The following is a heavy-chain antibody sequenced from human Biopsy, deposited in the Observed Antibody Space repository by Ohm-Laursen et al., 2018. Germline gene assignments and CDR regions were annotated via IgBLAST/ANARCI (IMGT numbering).Heavy chain of an antibody. J-gene: IGHJ4*02. CDR1: GYAVTDYF. D-gene: IGHD3-3*01. Sequence: ASVKVSCKGSGYAVTDYFLHWLRQAPGQGPGWMGWISPNSGGTNYAQKFQGRVTMTTDTSTSTVYLELRRLISGDTAVYYCARDRRTISGVLTDFDYWGQGTLVTVSS. V-gene: IGHV1-2*02. CDR2: ISPNSGGT. CDR3: ARDRRTISGVLTDFDY.